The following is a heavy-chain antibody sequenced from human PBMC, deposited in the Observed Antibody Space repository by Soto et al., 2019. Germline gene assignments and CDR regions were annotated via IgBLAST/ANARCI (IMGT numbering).Heavy chain of an antibody. J-gene: IGHJ6*02. CDR1: GGTFSSYA. CDR2: IIPIFGTA. CDR3: ARDSIGDYYYYDGMDV. V-gene: IGHV1-69*06. Sequence: SVKVSCKASGGTFSSYAISWVRQAPGQGLEWMGGIIPIFGTANYAQKFQGRVTITADKSASTAYMELSSLRSEDTAVYYCARDSIGDYYYYDGMDVWGQGTTVIVSS. D-gene: IGHD6-25*01.